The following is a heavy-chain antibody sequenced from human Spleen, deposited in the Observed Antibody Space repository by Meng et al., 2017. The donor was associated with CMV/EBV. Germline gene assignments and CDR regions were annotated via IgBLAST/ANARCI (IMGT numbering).Heavy chain of an antibody. CDR1: RFTFSDYY. V-gene: IGHV3-21*01. J-gene: IGHJ6*02. CDR2: ISSSSKYI. D-gene: IGHD3-10*01. Sequence: GESLKISCAASRFTFSDYYMSWIRQAPGKGLEWVSSISSSSKYIYYADSVKGRFTIYRDNADNSLFLQMNNLRAEDTAVYYCARDLRITMVRGVIYYYYGMDVWGQGTTVTVSS. CDR3: ARDLRITMVRGVIYYYYGMDV.